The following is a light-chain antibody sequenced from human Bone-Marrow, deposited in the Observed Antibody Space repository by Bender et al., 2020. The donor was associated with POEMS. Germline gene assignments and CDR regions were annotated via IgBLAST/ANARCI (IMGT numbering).Light chain of an antibody. CDR2: DVK. J-gene: IGLJ3*02. CDR3: QSYDNSLGGWV. CDR1: DNDVGRNNY. Sequence: QSALTQPASVSGSPGQSITISCAGTDNDVGRNNYVSWYQQHPGKAPKLMIYDVKNRPSGVSNRFSGSKSGNTASLTISGLQAEDEADYYCQSYDNSLGGWVFGGGTKLTVL. V-gene: IGLV2-14*03.